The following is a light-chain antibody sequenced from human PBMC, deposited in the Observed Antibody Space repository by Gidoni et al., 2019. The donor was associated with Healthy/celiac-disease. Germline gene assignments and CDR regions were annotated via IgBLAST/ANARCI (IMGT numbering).Light chain of an antibody. CDR1: QSVSSY. Sequence: DIVLTQSPATLSLSPGERATLSCRASQSVSSYLAWDQPKPGQAPRLLIYDASNRATGSPARFSGSGSGTDFTLTISSLEPEDFAVYYCQQRSNWPLPVTCGQGTRLEIK. CDR3: QQRSNWPLPVT. J-gene: IGKJ5*01. CDR2: DAS. V-gene: IGKV3-11*01.